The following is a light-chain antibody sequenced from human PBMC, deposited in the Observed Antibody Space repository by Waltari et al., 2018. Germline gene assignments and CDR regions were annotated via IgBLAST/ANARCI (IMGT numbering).Light chain of an antibody. CDR3: QQYGSSPRGIT. V-gene: IGKV3-20*01. CDR1: QSVSSSY. Sequence: EIVLTQSPGTLSLSPGERATLSCRASQSVSSSYLAWYQQKPGQAPRLLIYGASSRATGIPDRFSGSGSGTDFTLTISRLEPGDFAVYYCQQYGSSPRGITFGQGTRLEIK. J-gene: IGKJ5*01. CDR2: GAS.